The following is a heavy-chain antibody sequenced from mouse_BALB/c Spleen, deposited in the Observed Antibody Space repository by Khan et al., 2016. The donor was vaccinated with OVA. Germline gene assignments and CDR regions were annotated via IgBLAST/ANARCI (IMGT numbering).Heavy chain of an antibody. J-gene: IGHJ4*01. Sequence: EVQLQESGPGLVKPSQSLSLTCTVTGYSITSNYAWNWIRQLPGNKLEWMGYISYSGSTSYNPSLKSRISITRDTSKNQFFLQLNSVTTEDAATYYCARGNCYGYAMDYWGQGTSVTVSS. D-gene: IGHD1-1*01. CDR2: ISYSGST. CDR1: GYSITSNYA. V-gene: IGHV3-2*02. CDR3: ARGNCYGYAMDY.